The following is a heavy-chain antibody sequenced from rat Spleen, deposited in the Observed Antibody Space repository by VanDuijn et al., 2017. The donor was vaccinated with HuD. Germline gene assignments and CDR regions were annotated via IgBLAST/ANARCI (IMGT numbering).Heavy chain of an antibody. Sequence: EVQLVESGGGLVQPGRSLEISCAASLFTFSTYGMAWVRQTPTKGLEWVASISPGGDKTYYRDSVKGRFTISRDNAKNTQYLQMDSLRSEDTATYYCARHNSGYGVMDAWGQGASVTVSS. CDR1: LFTFSTYG. CDR3: ARHNSGYGVMDA. D-gene: IGHD4-3*01. J-gene: IGHJ4*01. V-gene: IGHV5S14*01. CDR2: ISPGGDKT.